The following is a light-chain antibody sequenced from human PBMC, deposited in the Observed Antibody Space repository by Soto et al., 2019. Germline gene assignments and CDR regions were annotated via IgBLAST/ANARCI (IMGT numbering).Light chain of an antibody. CDR1: QSISNY. CDR2: AAS. J-gene: IGKJ5*01. V-gene: IGKV1-39*01. CDR3: QQTYSIPIT. Sequence: DIQMTQSPSSLSASVGDGVTIACRASQSISNYLNWYQQRPGKAPKLLIYAASSLQSGVPSRFSGSGSGTDFTLTSSSLQPEDFVTYYCQQTYSIPITFGQGTRLEIK.